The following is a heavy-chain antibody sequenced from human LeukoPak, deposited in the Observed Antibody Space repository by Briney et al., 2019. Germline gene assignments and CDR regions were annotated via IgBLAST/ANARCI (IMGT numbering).Heavy chain of an antibody. J-gene: IGHJ4*02. V-gene: IGHV4-34*01. D-gene: IGHD2-8*01. Sequence: PSETLSLTCAVYGGSFSGYYWSWIRQPPGKGLEWIGEINHSGSTNYNPSLKSRVAISVDTSKNQFSLKLSSVTAADTAVYYCARGPDGDVLMVYATFDYWGQGTLVTVPS. CDR2: INHSGST. CDR1: GGSFSGYY. CDR3: ARGPDGDVLMVYATFDY.